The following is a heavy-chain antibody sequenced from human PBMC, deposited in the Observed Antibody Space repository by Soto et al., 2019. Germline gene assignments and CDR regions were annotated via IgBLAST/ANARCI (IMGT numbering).Heavy chain of an antibody. CDR2: IYYSGST. D-gene: IGHD3-3*01. CDR1: GGSISSSSYY. J-gene: IGHJ5*02. V-gene: IGHV4-39*01. Sequence: ASETLSLTCTVSGGSISSSSYYWGWIRQPPGKGLEWIGSIYYSGSTYYNPSLKSRVTISVDTSKDQFSLKLSSVTAADTAVYYCARHTSVLRFLEWLPGLGFDPWGQGTLVTVSS. CDR3: ARHTSVLRFLEWLPGLGFDP.